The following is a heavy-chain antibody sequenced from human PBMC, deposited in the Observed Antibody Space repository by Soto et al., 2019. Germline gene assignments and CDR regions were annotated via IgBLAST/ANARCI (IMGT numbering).Heavy chain of an antibody. CDR1: GFTFSSNW. Sequence: EVQLVESGGGLVQPGGSLRLACAASGFTFSSNWMHLLRRVPGRGLVWVSRINTDGSETTYEDSVEGRFTISRDKAKNTLYLQMNSLRAEDTAVYYCARDGEGFWGQGTLVTVSS. CDR3: ARDGEGF. CDR2: INTDGSET. J-gene: IGHJ4*02. D-gene: IGHD2-21*01. V-gene: IGHV3-74*01.